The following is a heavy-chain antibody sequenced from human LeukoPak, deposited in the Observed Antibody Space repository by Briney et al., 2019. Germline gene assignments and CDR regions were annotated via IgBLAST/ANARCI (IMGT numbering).Heavy chain of an antibody. CDR2: IKQDGSEK. CDR1: GFTFSSYW. J-gene: IGHJ6*04. Sequence: GGSLRLSCAASGFTFSSYWMSWVCQAPGKGVEWVANIKQDGSEKYYVDSVKGRFTISRDNAKNSLYLQMNSLRAEDTAVYYCAELGITMIGGVWGKGTTVTISS. D-gene: IGHD3-10*02. V-gene: IGHV3-7*01. CDR3: AELGITMIGGV.